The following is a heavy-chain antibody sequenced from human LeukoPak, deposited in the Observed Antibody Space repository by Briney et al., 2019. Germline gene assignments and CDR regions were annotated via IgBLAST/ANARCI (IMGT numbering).Heavy chain of an antibody. Sequence: GGSLRLSCTASGFTFGGYAMSWVRQAPGKGLEWVGFISSKSYGGTTEYAASVKGRFIISRDDSKSNAYLQMNSLKTEDTAVYYCTRARYYDSSGEYYFDYWGQGTLVTVSS. CDR1: GFTFGGYA. CDR2: ISSKSYGGTT. J-gene: IGHJ4*02. V-gene: IGHV3-49*04. CDR3: TRARYYDSSGEYYFDY. D-gene: IGHD3-22*01.